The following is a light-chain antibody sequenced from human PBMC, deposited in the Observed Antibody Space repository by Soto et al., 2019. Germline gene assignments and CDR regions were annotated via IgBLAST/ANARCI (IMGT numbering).Light chain of an antibody. CDR2: DAS. V-gene: IGKV3-11*01. CDR1: QSVSSY. J-gene: IGKJ4*01. CDR3: QQRSNWPLALA. Sequence: EIVLTQSPATLSLSPGERATLSCRASQSVSSYLAWYQQNPGQAPRLLIYDASNRATGIPARFSGSGSGTDFTLTIGNLEPEDFAVYYCQQRSNWPLALAFGGGTKVEIK.